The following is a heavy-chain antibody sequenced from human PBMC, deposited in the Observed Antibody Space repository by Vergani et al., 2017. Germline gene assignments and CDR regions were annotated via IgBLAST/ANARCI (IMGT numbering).Heavy chain of an antibody. CDR1: GYTFTSYY. V-gene: IGHV1-46*01. D-gene: IGHD5-12*01. CDR2: INPSGGST. J-gene: IGHJ6*02. CDR3: ARDYGGYSGYENQGMDV. Sequence: QVQLVQSGAEVKKPGASVKVSCKASGYTFTSYYMHWVRQAPGQGLEWMGIINPSGGSTSYAQKFQGRVTISVDTSKNQFSLKLSSVTAADTAVYYCARDYGGYSGYENQGMDVWGQGTTVTVSS.